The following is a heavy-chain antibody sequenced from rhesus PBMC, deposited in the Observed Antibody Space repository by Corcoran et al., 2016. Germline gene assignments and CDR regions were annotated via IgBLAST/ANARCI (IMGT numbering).Heavy chain of an antibody. V-gene: IGHV3S18*01. CDR1: GFSFSDYY. Sequence: EVQLVESGGGLAQPGGSLRLSCAAFGFSFSDYYMYWVRQAPGKGLEGISGISYTAGSTYYADSVKGRFTISRENAKNTLYIQMDSLRAEDTAVYYCARDYYSGSPFDYWGQGVLVTVSS. CDR3: ARDYYSGSPFDY. D-gene: IGHD3-16*01. CDR2: ISYTAGST. J-gene: IGHJ4*01.